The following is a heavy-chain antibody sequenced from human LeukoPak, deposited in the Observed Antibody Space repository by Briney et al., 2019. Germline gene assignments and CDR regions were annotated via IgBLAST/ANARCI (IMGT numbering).Heavy chain of an antibody. CDR1: GGSFSGYY. J-gene: IGHJ4*02. Sequence: PSETLSLTCAVYGGSFSGYYWSWIRQPPGKGLEWIGEINHSGSTNYNPSLNSRVTISVDTSKNQFSLKVNSVTAADTAVYYCARHGNIVVVVAATAFDYWGQGTLVTVSS. V-gene: IGHV4-34*01. CDR2: INHSGST. D-gene: IGHD2-15*01. CDR3: ARHGNIVVVVAATAFDY.